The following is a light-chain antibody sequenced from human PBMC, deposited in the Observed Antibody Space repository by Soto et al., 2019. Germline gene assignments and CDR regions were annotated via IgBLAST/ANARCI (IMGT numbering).Light chain of an antibody. Sequence: DIQMTQSPSSLCASVGDRVTITCRASQSISSYLNWYQQKPGKAPKLLIYGASSLQSGVPSRFSGSGSETDFTLTISSLQPEDFATYYCQQSYSTPYTFGQGTKLEIK. J-gene: IGKJ2*01. CDR2: GAS. V-gene: IGKV1-39*01. CDR1: QSISSY. CDR3: QQSYSTPYT.